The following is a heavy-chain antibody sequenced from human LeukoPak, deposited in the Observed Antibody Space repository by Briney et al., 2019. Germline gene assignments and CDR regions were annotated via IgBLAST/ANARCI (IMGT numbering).Heavy chain of an antibody. V-gene: IGHV5-51*01. Sequence: ASVKIPCKGSGYSFTSYWIVWVRQMPGKGLEWMGIIYPGDSDTRYSPSFQGQVTISADKSISTAYLQWSSLKASDTAMYYCARQDYYYYYMDVWGKGTTVTVSS. CDR1: GYSFTSYW. J-gene: IGHJ6*03. CDR2: IYPGDSDT. CDR3: ARQDYYYYYMDV.